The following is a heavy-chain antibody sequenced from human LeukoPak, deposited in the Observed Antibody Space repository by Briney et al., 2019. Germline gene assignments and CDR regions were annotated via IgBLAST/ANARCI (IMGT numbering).Heavy chain of an antibody. CDR3: AREKDYDILTGVLDAFDI. CDR1: EFTFNSEA. CDR2: ISISGSGT. V-gene: IGHV3-23*01. Sequence: GGSLRLSCVASEFTFNSEAMSWVRQATGKGLEWVSGISISGSGTFYADSVKGRFTISRDNSKNTLYLQMNSLRAEDTAVYYCAREKDYDILTGVLDAFDIWGQGTMVTVSS. D-gene: IGHD3-9*01. J-gene: IGHJ3*02.